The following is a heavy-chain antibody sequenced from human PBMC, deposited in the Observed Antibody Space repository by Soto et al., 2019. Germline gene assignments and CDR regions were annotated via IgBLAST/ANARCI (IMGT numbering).Heavy chain of an antibody. CDR2: IWYDGSNK. V-gene: IGHV3-33*01. Sequence: GGSLRLSCVASGFTFSSYGMHWVRQAPGKGLEWVAVIWYDGSNKYYADSVKGRFTISRDNSKNTLYLQMNSLRAEDTAVYYCARGEYYYYYYMDVWGKGTTVTVSS. J-gene: IGHJ6*03. CDR1: GFTFSSYG. CDR3: ARGEYYYYYYMDV.